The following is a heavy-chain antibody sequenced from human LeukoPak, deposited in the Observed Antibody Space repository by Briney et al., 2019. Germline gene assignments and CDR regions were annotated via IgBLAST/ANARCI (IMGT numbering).Heavy chain of an antibody. CDR2: IIPILGIA. CDR3: ARGREMGYDSSGYYVY. J-gene: IGHJ4*02. CDR1: GGTFSSYA. V-gene: IGHV1-69*04. Sequence: SVKVSCKASGGTFSSYAISWVRQAPGQGLEWMGRIIPILGIANYAQEFQGRVTITADKSTSTAYMELSSLRSEDTAVYYCARGREMGYDSSGYYVYWGQGTLVTVSS. D-gene: IGHD3-22*01.